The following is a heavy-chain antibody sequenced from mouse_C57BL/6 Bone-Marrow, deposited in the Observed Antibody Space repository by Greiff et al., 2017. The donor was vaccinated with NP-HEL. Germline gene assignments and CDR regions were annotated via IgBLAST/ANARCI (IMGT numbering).Heavy chain of an antibody. J-gene: IGHJ2*01. Sequence: VQLQQSGTVLARPGASVKMSYKTSGYTFTSYWMHWVKQRPGQGLEWIGAIYPGNSDTSYNQKFKGKAKLTAVTSASTAYMGLSSLTNEDSAVYYCTRSVYDGYCLGYWGQGTTLTVSS. V-gene: IGHV1-5*01. CDR1: GYTFTSYW. D-gene: IGHD2-3*01. CDR2: IYPGNSDT. CDR3: TRSVYDGYCLGY.